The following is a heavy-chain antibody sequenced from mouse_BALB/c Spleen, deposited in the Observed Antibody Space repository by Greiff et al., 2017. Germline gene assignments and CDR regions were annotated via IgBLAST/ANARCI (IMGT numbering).Heavy chain of an antibody. CDR1: GFTFSSYG. D-gene: IGHD2-14*01. CDR2: INSNGGST. Sequence: EVKLMESGGGLVKPGGSLKLSCAASGFTFSSYGMSWVRQTPDKSLELVATINSNGGSTYYPDSVKGRFTISRDNAKNTLYLQMSSLKSEDTAMYYCARHRYNYAMDYWGQGTSVTVAS. V-gene: IGHV5-6-3*01. J-gene: IGHJ4*01. CDR3: ARHRYNYAMDY.